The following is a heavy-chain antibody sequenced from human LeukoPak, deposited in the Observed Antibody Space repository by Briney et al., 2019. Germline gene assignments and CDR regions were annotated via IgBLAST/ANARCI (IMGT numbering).Heavy chain of an antibody. J-gene: IGHJ3*02. CDR1: GFTFSSYA. CDR2: ISGSGGST. Sequence: GGSLRLSCAASGFTFSSYAMSWVRQAPGKGLEWVSAISGSGGSTYYADSVKGRFTISRDNSKNTLYLQMNSLRAEDTAVYYCAKIPRAGTRVTTAAFDIWSQGTMVTVSS. D-gene: IGHD4-17*01. V-gene: IGHV3-23*01. CDR3: AKIPRAGTRVTTAAFDI.